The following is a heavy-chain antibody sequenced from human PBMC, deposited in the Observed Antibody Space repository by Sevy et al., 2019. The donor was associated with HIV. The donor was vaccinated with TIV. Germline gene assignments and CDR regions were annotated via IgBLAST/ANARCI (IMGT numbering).Heavy chain of an antibody. CDR3: ATLYYYGSGSPRGWFDP. J-gene: IGHJ5*02. Sequence: ASVKVSCMVSGYSLTKLSMHWVRQAPGKGLEWMGGFDPEDGETIYAQKFQGRVTMTEDTSTDTAYMELSSLRSEDTAVYYCATLYYYGSGSPRGWFDPWGQGSLVTVSS. V-gene: IGHV1-24*01. D-gene: IGHD3-10*01. CDR2: FDPEDGET. CDR1: GYSLTKLS.